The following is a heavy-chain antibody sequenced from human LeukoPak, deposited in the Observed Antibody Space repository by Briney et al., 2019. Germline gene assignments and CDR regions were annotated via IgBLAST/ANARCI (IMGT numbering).Heavy chain of an antibody. V-gene: IGHV3-23*01. CDR3: AKGSGSGWYGWFAP. D-gene: IGHD6-19*01. CDR1: GFTFNNYA. Sequence: GESLRLSCAASGFTFNNYAMYWVRQAPGKGLEWVSSIDASDGATYYADSVKGRFTISRDNSKNTFYLQMNSLRAEDTAVYSCAKGSGSGWYGWFAPWGQGTLVTVSS. J-gene: IGHJ5*02. CDR2: IDASDGAT.